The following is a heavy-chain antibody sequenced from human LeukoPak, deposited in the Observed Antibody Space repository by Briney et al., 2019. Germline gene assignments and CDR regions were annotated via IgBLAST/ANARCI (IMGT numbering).Heavy chain of an antibody. D-gene: IGHD6-13*01. J-gene: IGHJ4*02. Sequence: PGGSLRLSCAASGFTFSSYAMSWVRQAPGKGLEWVSAISGSGGSTYYADSVKGRFTISRDNSKNTLYLQMNSLRAEDTAVYYCAKDRYPGYSCLFSYFDYWGQGTLVTVSS. CDR2: ISGSGGST. V-gene: IGHV3-23*01. CDR1: GFTFSSYA. CDR3: AKDRYPGYSCLFSYFDY.